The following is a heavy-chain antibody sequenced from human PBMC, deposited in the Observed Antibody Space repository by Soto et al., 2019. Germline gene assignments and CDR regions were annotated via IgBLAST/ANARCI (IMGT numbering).Heavy chain of an antibody. V-gene: IGHV1-69*06. D-gene: IGHD2-15*01. CDR2: IIPIFGKP. CDR3: ARAGYCSGSSCYWFDY. Sequence: QVQLVQSGAEVRKPGSSVKLSCKASGDTFSSYAFSWVRQAPGQGLEWMGGIIPIFGKPKYAQRFQGRVTISADRSTSTVYMELSTLRAEDAAVYYCARAGYCSGSSCYWFDYWGQGTLVTASS. J-gene: IGHJ4*02. CDR1: GDTFSSYA.